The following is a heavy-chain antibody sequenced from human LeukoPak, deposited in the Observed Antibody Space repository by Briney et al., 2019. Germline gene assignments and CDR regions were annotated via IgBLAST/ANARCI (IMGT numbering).Heavy chain of an antibody. Sequence: ASVKASCKASGYTFTSYYMHWVRQAPGQGLEWMGLINPSGGSTSYAQKFQGRVTMTRGTSTSTVYMELSSLRSEDTAVYYCARVNYYDSSGYYLEGGLFDYWGQGTLVTVSS. J-gene: IGHJ4*02. CDR2: INPSGGST. V-gene: IGHV1-46*01. CDR1: GYTFTSYY. CDR3: ARVNYYDSSGYYLEGGLFDY. D-gene: IGHD3-22*01.